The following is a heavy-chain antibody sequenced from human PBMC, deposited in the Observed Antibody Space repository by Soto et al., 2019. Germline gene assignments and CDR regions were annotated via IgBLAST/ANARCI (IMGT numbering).Heavy chain of an antibody. CDR2: IYYSGST. V-gene: IGHV4-59*08. CDR1: GGTISSWY. Sequence: QVQLQESGPGLVKPSETLSLTCTVSGGTISSWYWSWIRQPPGKGLEWIGYIYYSGSTNCHPSLKSRVTISVDTSKNHFSLKLSSVTAADTAVYYCARRYGSAIDYWGQGTLVTVSS. J-gene: IGHJ4*02. D-gene: IGHD1-26*01. CDR3: ARRYGSAIDY.